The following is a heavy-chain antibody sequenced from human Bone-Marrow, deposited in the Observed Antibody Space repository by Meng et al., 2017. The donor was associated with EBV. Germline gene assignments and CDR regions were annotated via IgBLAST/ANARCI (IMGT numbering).Heavy chain of an antibody. D-gene: IGHD3-10*01. CDR3: ASESGRGFTPDY. V-gene: IGHV1-69*01. J-gene: IGHJ4*02. Sequence: VQLVESGGGVKKPGSSVMVSCKTSGGTFRSDAISWVRQAPGQGLVWMGGLIPMTGVAHYAQKFQDRVSIIADESTSTHYLELSSLRSEDTAIYFCASESGRGFTPDYWGQGTLVTVSS. CDR2: LIPMTGVA. CDR1: GGTFRSDA.